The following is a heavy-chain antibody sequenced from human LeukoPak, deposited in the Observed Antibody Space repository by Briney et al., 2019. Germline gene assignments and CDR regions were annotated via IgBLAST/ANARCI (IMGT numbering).Heavy chain of an antibody. CDR1: GASINNNF. CDR2: IYSSGSA. J-gene: IGHJ4*01. V-gene: IGHV4-59*08. D-gene: IGHD3-22*01. CDR3: ARHRDYYDT. Sequence: SETLSLTCTVSGASINNNFWTWIRQPPGKGLEWIGYIYSSGSAIYNPSLKSRVIISGDTSKNQIPLNLTSVTAADTAVYFCARHRDYYDTWGHGTLVTVSS.